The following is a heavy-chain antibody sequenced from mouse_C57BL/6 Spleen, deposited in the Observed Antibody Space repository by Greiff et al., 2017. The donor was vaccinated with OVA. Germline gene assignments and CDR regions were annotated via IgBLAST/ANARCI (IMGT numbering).Heavy chain of an antibody. CDR2: ISSGSCTI. Sequence: DVMLVESGGGLVKPGGSLKLSCAASGFTFSDYGMHWVRQAPEKGLEWVAYISSGSCTIYYADTVKGRFTISRDNAKNTLFLQMTSLRSEDTAMYYCARGFYYGSSHFDYWGQGTTLTVSS. D-gene: IGHD1-1*01. CDR1: GFTFSDYG. CDR3: ARGFYYGSSHFDY. V-gene: IGHV5-17*01. J-gene: IGHJ2*01.